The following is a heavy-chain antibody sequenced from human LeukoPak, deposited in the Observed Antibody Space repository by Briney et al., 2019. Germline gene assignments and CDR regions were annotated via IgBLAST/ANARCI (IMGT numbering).Heavy chain of an antibody. D-gene: IGHD2-2*01. J-gene: IGHJ4*02. CDR3: AKDMTPAPFDY. Sequence: GGSLRLSCVASGFTFSSYWIHWVRQAPGKGLVWVSRINSDGGSTDYADSVKGRFTISRDNAKNSLFLQMNSLRAEDTAVYYCAKDMTPAPFDYWGQGTLVTVSS. CDR1: GFTFSSYW. CDR2: INSDGGST. V-gene: IGHV3-74*01.